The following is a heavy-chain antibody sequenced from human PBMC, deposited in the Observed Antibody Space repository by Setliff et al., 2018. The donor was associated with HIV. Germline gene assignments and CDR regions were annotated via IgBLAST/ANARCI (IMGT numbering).Heavy chain of an antibody. V-gene: IGHV1-18*01. Sequence: ASVKVSCKASGYTFTSYGISWVRQAPGQGLELMGLISAYNGNTNYAQNLQGRVTMTTDTSTSTAYMELRSLRSDDTAVYYCARAPPEYYNCWSGYYTSYYYCMDGWGQGTTVTISS. CDR2: ISAYNGNT. D-gene: IGHD3-3*01. CDR3: ARAPPEYYNCWSGYYTSYYYCMDG. CDR1: GYTFTSYG. J-gene: IGHJ6*02.